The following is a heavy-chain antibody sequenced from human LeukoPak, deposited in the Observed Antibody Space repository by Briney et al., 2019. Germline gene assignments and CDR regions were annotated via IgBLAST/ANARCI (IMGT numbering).Heavy chain of an antibody. CDR1: GFTFSSYG. CDR2: ISSSSSTI. CDR3: GASRQYVGAFDI. V-gene: IGHV3-48*03. D-gene: IGHD3-16*01. J-gene: IGHJ3*02. Sequence: GGSLRLSCAASGFTFSSYGLYWVRQAPGKGLEWISYISSSSSTIKYADSVRGRFTISRADARESLFLQMNSLRAEDTAIYYCGASRQYVGAFDIWGQGTLVTVSS.